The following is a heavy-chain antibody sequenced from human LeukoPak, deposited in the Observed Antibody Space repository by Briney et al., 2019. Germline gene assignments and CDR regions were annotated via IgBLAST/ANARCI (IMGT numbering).Heavy chain of an antibody. CDR1: GFTFSSYA. J-gene: IGHJ4*02. CDR3: AKETSDSSGYGYYFDY. CDR2: ISGSGGST. D-gene: IGHD3-22*01. Sequence: GGSLRLSCAASGFTFSSYAMSWVRQAPGKGLEWVSAISGSGGSTYYADSVKGRFTISRDNSKNTLYLQMNSLRAEDTAVYYCAKETSDSSGYGYYFDYWGQGTLVTVSS. V-gene: IGHV3-23*01.